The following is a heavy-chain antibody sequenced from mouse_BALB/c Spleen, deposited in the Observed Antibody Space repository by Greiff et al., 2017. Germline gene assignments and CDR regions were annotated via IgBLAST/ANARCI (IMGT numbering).Heavy chain of an antibody. V-gene: IGHV5-12-2*01. CDR3: ASLITTVGEAMDY. D-gene: IGHD1-1*01. Sequence: EVKLVESGGDLVKPGGSLKLSCAASGFTFSSYTMSWVRQTPEKRLEWVAYISNGGGSTYYPDTVKGRFTISRDNAKNTLYLQMSSLKSEDTAMYYCASLITTVGEAMDYWGQGTSVTVSS. CDR1: GFTFSSYT. J-gene: IGHJ4*01. CDR2: ISNGGGST.